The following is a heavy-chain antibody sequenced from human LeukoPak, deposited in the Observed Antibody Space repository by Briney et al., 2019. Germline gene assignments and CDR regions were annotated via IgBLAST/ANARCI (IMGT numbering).Heavy chain of an antibody. J-gene: IGHJ4*02. V-gene: IGHV4-30-2*01. CDR1: GGSISSGGYS. CDR3: ARDHYDSSGYYQGYVY. Sequence: SETLSLTCAVSGGSISSGGYSWSWLRQPPGKGLEWIGYIYHSGSTYYNPSLKSRVTISVDRSKNQFSLKLSSVTAADTAVYYCARDHYDSSGYYQGYVYWGQGTLVTVSS. D-gene: IGHD3-22*01. CDR2: IYHSGST.